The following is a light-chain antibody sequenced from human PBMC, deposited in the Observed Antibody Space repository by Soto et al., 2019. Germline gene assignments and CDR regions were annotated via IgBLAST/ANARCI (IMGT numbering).Light chain of an antibody. CDR2: GAS. CDR1: HSVSTTY. J-gene: IGKJ3*01. V-gene: IGKV3-20*01. CDR3: QHYGRSPGLFT. Sequence: VLTQSPGTLSLSPGERATLSCRASHSVSTTYLAWYQQKPGQAPRLLIYGASTRATGIPDRFSGSGSGTDFTLTISRLEPDDFAVYYCQHYGRSPGLFTFGPGTKVDIK.